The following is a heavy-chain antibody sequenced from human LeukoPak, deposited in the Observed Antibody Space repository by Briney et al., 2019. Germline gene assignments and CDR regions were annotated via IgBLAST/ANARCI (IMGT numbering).Heavy chain of an antibody. CDR2: IYPGDSDT. CDR1: GYSFTSYW. J-gene: IGHJ3*02. Sequence: GESLKISCKGSGYSFTSYWIGWVRQMPGKGLEWMGIIYPGDSDTRYSPSFQGQVTISADKSISTAYLQWSSLKASDTAMYYCARHGGVRCSSTSCYYDAFDIWGQGTMVTVSS. D-gene: IGHD2-2*01. V-gene: IGHV5-51*01. CDR3: ARHGGVRCSSTSCYYDAFDI.